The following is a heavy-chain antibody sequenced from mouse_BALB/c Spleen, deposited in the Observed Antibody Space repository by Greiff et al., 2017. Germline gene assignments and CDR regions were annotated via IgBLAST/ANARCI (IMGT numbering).Heavy chain of an antibody. CDR2: IWAGGST. J-gene: IGHJ3*01. CDR3: ASLRLPFAY. CDR1: GFSLTSYG. V-gene: IGHV2-9*02. Sequence: VKVVESGPGLVAPSQSLSITCTVSGFSLTSYGVHWVRQPPGKGLEWLGVIWAGGSTNYNSALMSRLSISKDNSKSQVFLKMNSLQTDDTAMYYCASLRLPFAYWGQGTLVTVSA. D-gene: IGHD1-2*01.